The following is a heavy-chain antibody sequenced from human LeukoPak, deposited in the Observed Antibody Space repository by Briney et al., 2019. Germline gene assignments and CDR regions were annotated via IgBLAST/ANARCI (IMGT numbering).Heavy chain of an antibody. J-gene: IGHJ4*02. CDR3: ARDGSHGRPY. CDR2: IYTSGST. Sequence: SETLSLTCTVSGGSISSGSYYWSWIRQPAGKGLEWIGRIYTSGSTNYNPSLKSRVTISVDTSKNQFSLKLSSVTAADTAVYYCARDGSHGRPYWGQGTLVTVSS. CDR1: GGSISSGSYY. V-gene: IGHV4-61*02.